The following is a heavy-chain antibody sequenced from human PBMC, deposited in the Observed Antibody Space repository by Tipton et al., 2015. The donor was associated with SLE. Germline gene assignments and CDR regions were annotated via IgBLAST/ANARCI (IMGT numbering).Heavy chain of an antibody. V-gene: IGHV4-38-2*02. CDR3: ARARLGYGDYERWYFDL. CDR1: GGSISSYY. D-gene: IGHD4-17*01. Sequence: TLSLTCTVYGGSISSYYWGWIRQPPGEGLEWIGRFYHSGSTYYNPPLKSRVPLSVDTSKNQFSLKLSSVTAADTAVYYCARARLGYGDYERWYFDLWDRGTLVTASS. J-gene: IGHJ2*01. CDR2: FYHSGST.